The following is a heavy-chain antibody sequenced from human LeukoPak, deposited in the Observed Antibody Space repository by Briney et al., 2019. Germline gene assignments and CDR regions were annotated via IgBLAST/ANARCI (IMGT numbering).Heavy chain of an antibody. D-gene: IGHD6-25*01. J-gene: IGHJ2*01. CDR2: FYHSGST. CDR3: ASSGPPDWYFDL. Sequence: PSETLSLTCTVSGGSISSGDYYWSWIRQPPGKGLEWIGYFYHSGSTYYNPSLKSRVTISVDRSKNQFSLKLSSVTAADTAVYYCASSGPPDWYFDLWGRGTLVTVSS. CDR1: GGSISSGDYY. V-gene: IGHV4-30-2*01.